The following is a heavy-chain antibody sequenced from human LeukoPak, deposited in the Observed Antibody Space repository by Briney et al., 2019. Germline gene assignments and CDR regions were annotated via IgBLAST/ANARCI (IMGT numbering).Heavy chain of an antibody. CDR3: ARDGATGYGRSRPPRGCDY. Sequence: GGSLRLSCAASGYTFSSYGMHWVRQAPGQGLEWVAGIRYDGSNKYYADSVKGRFTISRDNSKNTLYMQMNSLRPEDTAVYYCARDGATGYGRSRPPRGCDYWGQGTLVTVSS. D-gene: IGHD6-13*01. V-gene: IGHV3-33*01. CDR1: GYTFSSYG. J-gene: IGHJ4*02. CDR2: IRYDGSNK.